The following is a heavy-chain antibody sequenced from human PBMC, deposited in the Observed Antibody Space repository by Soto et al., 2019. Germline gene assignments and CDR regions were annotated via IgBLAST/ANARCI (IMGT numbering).Heavy chain of an antibody. Sequence: EVQLVESGGGLVKPGGSLRLSCAASGFTFTNAWMSWVRQAPGKGLEWVGRIKSKTDGGTTDYAAPVKGRFTISRDDSKNTLYLQMNSLKTEDTAVYHCTTARGTYGAEYFQHWGQGTLVTVSS. J-gene: IGHJ1*01. CDR3: TTARGTYGAEYFQH. CDR2: IKSKTDGGTT. V-gene: IGHV3-15*01. CDR1: GFTFTNAW. D-gene: IGHD4-17*01.